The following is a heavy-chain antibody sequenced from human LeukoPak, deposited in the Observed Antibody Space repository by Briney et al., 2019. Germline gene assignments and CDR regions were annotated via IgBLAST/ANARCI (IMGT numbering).Heavy chain of an antibody. V-gene: IGHV3-7*01. CDR1: GFTFSSYW. CDR2: IKQDGSEK. D-gene: IGHD3-3*01. Sequence: HPGGSLRLSCAASGFTFSSYWMSWVRQAPGKGLEWVANIKQDGSEKYYVDSVKGRFTISRDNAKNSLYLQMNSLRAEDTAVYYCARLGALFWSGYYYFDYWGQGTLVTVSS. J-gene: IGHJ4*02. CDR3: ARLGALFWSGYYYFDY.